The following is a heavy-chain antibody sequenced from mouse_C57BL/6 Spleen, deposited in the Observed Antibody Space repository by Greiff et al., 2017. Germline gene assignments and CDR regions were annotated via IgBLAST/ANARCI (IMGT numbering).Heavy chain of an antibody. CDR3: ARPTAQAFDY. CDR2: ISSGSSTI. D-gene: IGHD3-2*02. CDR1: GFTFSDYG. V-gene: IGHV5-17*01. J-gene: IGHJ2*01. Sequence: EVKVEESGGGLVKPGGSLKLSCAASGFTFSDYGMHWVRQAPEKGLEWVAYISSGSSTIYYADTVKGRFTISRDNAKNTLFLQMTSLRSEDTAMYYCARPTAQAFDYWGQGTTLTVSS.